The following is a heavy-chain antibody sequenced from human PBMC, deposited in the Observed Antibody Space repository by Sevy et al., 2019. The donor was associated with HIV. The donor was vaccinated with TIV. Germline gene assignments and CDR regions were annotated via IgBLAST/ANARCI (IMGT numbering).Heavy chain of an antibody. CDR2: INPNSGGT. D-gene: IGHD2-2*01. Sequence: ASVKVSCKASGYTFTGYYMHWVRQAPGQGLEWMGWINPNSGGTNYAQTFQGRVTKTRDTSISTAYMELSRLRSDDTAVYYCARARRYCSSTSCPLGYYFDYWGQGTLVTVSS. J-gene: IGHJ4*02. CDR3: ARARRYCSSTSCPLGYYFDY. CDR1: GYTFTGYY. V-gene: IGHV1-2*02.